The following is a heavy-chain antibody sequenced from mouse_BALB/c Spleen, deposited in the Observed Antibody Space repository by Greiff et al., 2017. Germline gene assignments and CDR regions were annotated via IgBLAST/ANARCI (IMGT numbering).Heavy chain of an antibody. CDR2: ISSGGSYT. Sequence: EVQLVESGGDLVKPGGSLKLSCAASGFTFSSYGMSWVRQTPDKRLEWVATISSGGSYTYYPDSVKGRFTISRDNAKNTLYLQMSSLKSEDTAMYYCARQELDYAMDYWGQGTSVTVSS. CDR1: GFTFSSYG. CDR3: ARQELDYAMDY. V-gene: IGHV5-6*01. J-gene: IGHJ4*01.